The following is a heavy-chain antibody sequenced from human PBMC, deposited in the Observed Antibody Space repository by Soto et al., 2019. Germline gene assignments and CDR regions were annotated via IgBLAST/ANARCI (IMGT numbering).Heavy chain of an antibody. CDR1: GFSFNKAW. J-gene: IGHJ4*02. CDR2: ITTTGDTS. V-gene: IGHV3-23*01. D-gene: IGHD5-12*01. CDR3: AKVPEYRDGSSFYYFDS. Sequence: GGYLRLSCAASGFSFNKAWITWVRQAPGKGLEWVSIITTTGDTSYYADSVKGRFTISRDNSKNVLYLQMNNVRVDDTAIYYCAKVPEYRDGSSFYYFDSWGEGAQVTVSS.